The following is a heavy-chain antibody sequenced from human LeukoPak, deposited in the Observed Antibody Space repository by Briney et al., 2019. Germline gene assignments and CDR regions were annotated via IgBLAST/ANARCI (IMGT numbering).Heavy chain of an antibody. D-gene: IGHD1-1*01. CDR1: GGSISSSSYY. V-gene: IGHV4-39*02. CDR3: ARENALTGFPYYFYMDV. Sequence: PSETLSLTCTVSGGSISSSSYYWGWIRQPPGKGLEWVGSIYYSGNRYYSPSLKSRVTISVDTSKNHFSLKLTSVTAADTAVYYCARENALTGFPYYFYMDVWGKGTTVTISS. CDR2: IYYSGNR. J-gene: IGHJ6*03.